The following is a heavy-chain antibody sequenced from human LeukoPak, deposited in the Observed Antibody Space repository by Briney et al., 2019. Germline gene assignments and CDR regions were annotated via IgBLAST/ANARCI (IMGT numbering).Heavy chain of an antibody. J-gene: IGHJ4*02. Sequence: GGSLRLSCAASGFSFGTYGMSWVRQVPGKGLEWVSGINWDGASTVYADSVKGRFTISRDNAKNSLYLQMNSLRAEDTALYYCARGPSGWYYFDSWGQGTLVTVS. CDR1: GFSFGTYG. V-gene: IGHV3-20*04. CDR3: ARGPSGWYYFDS. CDR2: INWDGAST. D-gene: IGHD6-19*01.